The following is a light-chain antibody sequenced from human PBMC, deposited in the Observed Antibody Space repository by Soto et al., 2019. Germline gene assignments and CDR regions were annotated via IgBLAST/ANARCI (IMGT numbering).Light chain of an antibody. CDR1: SSDVGGYNY. V-gene: IGLV2-8*01. CDR3: SSYAGSNNLV. CDR2: EVS. Sequence: QSVLTQPPSASGSPGQSVTISCTGTSSDVGGYNYVSWYQQHPGKAPKLMIYEVSKRPSGVPARFSGSKSGNTASLTVSGRQAEDEADYYCSSYAGSNNLVFGGGTKLTVL. J-gene: IGLJ2*01.